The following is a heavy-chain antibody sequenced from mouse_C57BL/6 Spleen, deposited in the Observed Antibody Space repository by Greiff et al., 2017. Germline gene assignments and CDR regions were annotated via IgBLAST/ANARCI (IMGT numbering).Heavy chain of an antibody. CDR3: ARSVDGYYVAWFAY. V-gene: IGHV1-72*01. J-gene: IGHJ3*01. D-gene: IGHD2-3*01. CDR2: LDPNSGGT. CDR1: GYTFTSYW. Sequence: QVQLQQSGAELVKPGASVKLSCKASGYTFTSYWMHWVKQRPGRGLEWIGRLDPNSGGTKYNEKFKSKATLTVDKPSSTAYMQLSSLTSKDSAVYYGARSVDGYYVAWFAYWGQGTLVTVSA.